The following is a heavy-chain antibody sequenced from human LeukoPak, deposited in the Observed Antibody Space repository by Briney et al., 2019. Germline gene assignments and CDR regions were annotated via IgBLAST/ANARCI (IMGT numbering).Heavy chain of an antibody. CDR3: ARVPPDYYDNSANY. J-gene: IGHJ4*02. CDR1: GYSFTGYY. V-gene: IGHV1-2*02. CDR2: INPNSGGT. Sequence: ASVKVSCKGSGYSFTGYYRHWVRQAPGQGLEWMGWINPNSGGTNYAQKFQGRVTMTRDTSISTAYMELSRLRSDDTAVYYCARVPPDYYDNSANYWGQGTLVTVSS. D-gene: IGHD3-22*01.